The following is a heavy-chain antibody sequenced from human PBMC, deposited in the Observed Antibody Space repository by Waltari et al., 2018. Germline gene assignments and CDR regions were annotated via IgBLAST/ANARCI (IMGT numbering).Heavy chain of an antibody. CDR2: IYSSGST. Sequence: QVQLQESGPGLVKPSETLSLTCTVSGGSISRFYWSCIRQPAGKGLEWIGRIYSSGSTNYNPSLRSRVTMSVDTSKNQFSLKLNSVTAADTAVYYCARDWAAVADYYFDYWGQGTLVTVSS. D-gene: IGHD6-19*01. CDR1: GGSISRFY. J-gene: IGHJ4*02. CDR3: ARDWAAVADYYFDY. V-gene: IGHV4-4*07.